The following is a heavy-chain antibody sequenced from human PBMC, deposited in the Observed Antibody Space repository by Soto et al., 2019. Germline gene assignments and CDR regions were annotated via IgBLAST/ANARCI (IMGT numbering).Heavy chain of an antibody. Sequence: EVQLLESGGGLVQPGGSLRLSCAASGFTFSSYAMSWVRQAPGKGLEWVSAISGSGGSTYYADSVKGRFTISRDNSNNTLYLQMNSLRAEDTAVYYSAKSWGVPRSFDYWGQGTLVTVSS. CDR1: GFTFSSYA. V-gene: IGHV3-23*01. CDR3: AKSWGVPRSFDY. D-gene: IGHD3-16*01. CDR2: ISGSGGST. J-gene: IGHJ4*02.